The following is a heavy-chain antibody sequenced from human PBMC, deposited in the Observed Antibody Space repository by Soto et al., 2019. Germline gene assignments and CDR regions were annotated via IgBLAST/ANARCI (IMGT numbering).Heavy chain of an antibody. Sequence: SETLSLTCTVSGGSISSYYWSWIRQPPGKGLEWIGYIYYSGSTNYNPSLKSRVTISVDTSKNQFSLKLSSVTAADTAVYYCARLMPADSSGYDSWYYFDYWGQGTLVTVSS. V-gene: IGHV4-59*08. D-gene: IGHD3-22*01. CDR1: GGSISSYY. J-gene: IGHJ4*02. CDR3: ARLMPADSSGYDSWYYFDY. CDR2: IYYSGST.